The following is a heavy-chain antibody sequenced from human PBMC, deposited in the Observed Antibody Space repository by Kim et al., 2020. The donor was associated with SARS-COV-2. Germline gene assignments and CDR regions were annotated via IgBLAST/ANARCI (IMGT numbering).Heavy chain of an antibody. D-gene: IGHD2-15*01. CDR1: GFTFSNAW. CDR2: IKSKTDGGTT. V-gene: IGHV3-15*01. CDR3: TTVQTWGYCSGGSCYSRRATLGY. J-gene: IGHJ4*02. Sequence: GGSLRLSCAASGFTFSNAWMSWVRQAPGKGLEWVGRIKSKTDGGTTDYAAPVKGRFTISRDDSKNTLYLQMNSLKTEDTAVYYCTTVQTWGYCSGGSCYSRRATLGYWGQGTLVTVSS.